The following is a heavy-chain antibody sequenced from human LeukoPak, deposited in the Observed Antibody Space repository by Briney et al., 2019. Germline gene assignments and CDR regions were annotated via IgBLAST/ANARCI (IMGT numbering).Heavy chain of an antibody. V-gene: IGHV1-18*01. CDR3: ARQVDTTMALPDY. CDR1: GYTFTTYG. J-gene: IGHJ4*02. D-gene: IGHD5-18*01. Sequence: ASVKVSCKTSGYTFTTYGMSWVRQAPGQRLEWTGWISTYNDNTNYAQRFRGRVTMTTDTSTSTVYMDLRSLRSDDTAIYYCARQVDTTMALPDYWGQGTLVTVSS. CDR2: ISTYNDNT.